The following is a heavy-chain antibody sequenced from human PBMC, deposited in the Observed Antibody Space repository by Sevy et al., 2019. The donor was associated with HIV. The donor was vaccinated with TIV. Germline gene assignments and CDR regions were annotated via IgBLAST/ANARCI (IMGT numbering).Heavy chain of an antibody. CDR2: SGGSRSPI. CDR3: VRDNNWAFDY. CDR1: GFTFSIYT. Sequence: GGSLILSCAASGFTFSIYTMNWVRQAPGKGLEWLSYSGGSRSPISYADSVKGRFTISRDTAKNTLYLQMNNLRAEDTAVYYCVRDNNWAFDYWGQGTPVTVSS. V-gene: IGHV3-48*01. J-gene: IGHJ4*02. D-gene: IGHD1-1*01.